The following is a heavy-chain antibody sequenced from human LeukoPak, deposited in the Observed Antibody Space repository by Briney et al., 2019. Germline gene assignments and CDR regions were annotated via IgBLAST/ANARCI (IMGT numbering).Heavy chain of an antibody. Sequence: PGGSLRLACAASGFTFSDYYMSWIRQAQEKGMEWVSYISSSGSPINYSDSVKGRLTISTVNAKNSPYLQMNSLRAEDTAVYHCARADLRGYSYGYDAFDIWGQGTMVSVSS. CDR2: ISSSGSPI. J-gene: IGHJ3*02. D-gene: IGHD5-18*01. V-gene: IGHV3-11*04. CDR3: ARADLRGYSYGYDAFDI. CDR1: GFTFSDYY.